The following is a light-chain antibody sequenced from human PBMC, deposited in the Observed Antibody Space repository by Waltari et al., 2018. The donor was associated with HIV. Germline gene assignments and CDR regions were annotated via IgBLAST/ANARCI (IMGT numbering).Light chain of an antibody. J-gene: IGKJ2*01. CDR1: QDIKND. CDR3: LQDYNYPRT. Sequence: AIQMTQSPSSLSASVGDRVTITCRASQDIKNDLNWYLQKPGKAPQLLIYATSSLQSGVPSRFSGSGSGTDFTLTISSLQPEDFATYYCLQDYNYPRTFGQGTKLEIK. CDR2: ATS. V-gene: IGKV1-6*02.